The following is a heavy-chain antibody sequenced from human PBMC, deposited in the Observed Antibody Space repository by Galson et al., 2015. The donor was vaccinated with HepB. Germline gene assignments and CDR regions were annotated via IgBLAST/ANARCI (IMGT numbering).Heavy chain of an antibody. CDR1: GFTFSSYG. D-gene: IGHD6-25*01. CDR2: IRYDGSNK. J-gene: IGHJ6*02. CDR3: AKDGGEYYYYYYGMDV. Sequence: SPRLSCAASGFTFSSYGMHWVHQAPGKGLEWVAFIRYDGSNKYYADSVKGRFTISRDNSKNTLYLQMNSLRAEDTAVYYCAKDGGEYYYYYYGMDVWGQGTTVTVSS. V-gene: IGHV3-30*02.